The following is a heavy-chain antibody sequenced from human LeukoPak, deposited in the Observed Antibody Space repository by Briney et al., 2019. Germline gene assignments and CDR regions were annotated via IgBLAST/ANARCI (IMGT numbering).Heavy chain of an antibody. Sequence: PGGSLRLSCAASGFTFSNYGMRWVRQTPGKGLGWVAVISYDGSNKYYADSVKGRFTISRDNSKNTLYLQMNSLRAEDTAVYYCAKEEQQLSFDYWGQGTLVTVSS. J-gene: IGHJ4*02. V-gene: IGHV3-30*18. D-gene: IGHD6-13*01. CDR3: AKEEQQLSFDY. CDR1: GFTFSNYG. CDR2: ISYDGSNK.